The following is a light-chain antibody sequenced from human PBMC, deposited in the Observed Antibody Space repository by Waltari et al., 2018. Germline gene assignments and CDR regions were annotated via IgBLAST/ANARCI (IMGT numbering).Light chain of an antibody. J-gene: IGLJ1*01. CDR3: QVWDTSIDLSV. CDR2: YDS. V-gene: IGLV3-21*04. CDR1: NIADTT. Sequence: SYVLTQAPSVSVAPGETARITCGGNNIADTTLHWYQQKPGQAPVLVIFYDSDRPSGIPERFSGSNSGNTATLTISRAEAGDEADYYCQVWDTSIDLSVFGTGTKVTVL.